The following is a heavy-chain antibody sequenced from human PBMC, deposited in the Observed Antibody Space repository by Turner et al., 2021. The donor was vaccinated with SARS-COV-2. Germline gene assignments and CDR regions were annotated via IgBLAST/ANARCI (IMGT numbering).Heavy chain of an antibody. CDR2: IMPIFGTA. V-gene: IGHV1-69*01. J-gene: IGHJ5*02. Sequence: QVQLVQSGAEVKKPGSSVKVFCKASGGTFSSYAISWVRQAPGQGLEWMGGIMPIFGTANYAQKFQGRVTITADESTSTAYMELSSLRSEDTAVYYCARARGVDYYDSSGQRFDPWGQGTLVTVSS. D-gene: IGHD3-22*01. CDR1: GGTFSSYA. CDR3: ARARGVDYYDSSGQRFDP.